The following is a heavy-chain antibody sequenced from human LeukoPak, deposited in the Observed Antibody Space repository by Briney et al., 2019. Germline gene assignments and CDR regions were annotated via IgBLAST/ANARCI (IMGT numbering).Heavy chain of an antibody. CDR2: IYYSGST. Sequence: SETLSLTCTVSGDSISSSGYYYDWIRQPPGKGLEWIGYIYYSGSTNYNPSLKSRVTISVDTSKNQFSLKLSSVTAADTAVYYCASSLYDFWSGKGEYYFDYWGQGTLVTVSS. CDR3: ASSLYDFWSGKGEYYFDY. J-gene: IGHJ4*02. V-gene: IGHV4-61*05. D-gene: IGHD3-3*01. CDR1: GDSISSSGYY.